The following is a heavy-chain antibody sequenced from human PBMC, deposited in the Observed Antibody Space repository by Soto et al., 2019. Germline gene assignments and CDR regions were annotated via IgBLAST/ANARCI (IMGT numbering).Heavy chain of an antibody. CDR2: ISYDGSNK. Sequence: PGGSLRLSCAASGFTFSSYAMHWVCQAPGKGLEWVAVISYDGSNKYYADSVEGRFTISRDNSKNTLYLQMNSLRAEDTAVYYCARDGATTVTTFDYWGQGTLVTVSS. J-gene: IGHJ4*02. CDR3: ARDGATTVTTFDY. CDR1: GFTFSSYA. D-gene: IGHD4-4*01. V-gene: IGHV3-30-3*01.